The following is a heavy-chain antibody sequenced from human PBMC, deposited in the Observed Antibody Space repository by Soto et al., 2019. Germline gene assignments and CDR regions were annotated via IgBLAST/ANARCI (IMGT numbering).Heavy chain of an antibody. CDR1: GYTFTGYY. CDR3: ARGPKIAAAGRYDY. D-gene: IGHD6-13*01. CDR2: INPNSGGT. Sequence: ASVKVSCKASGYTFTGYYMHWVRQAPGQGLEWMGWINPNSGGTNYAQKFQGWVTMTRDTPISTAYMELSRLRSDDTAVYYCARGPKIAAAGRYDYWGQGTLVTVSS. J-gene: IGHJ4*02. V-gene: IGHV1-2*04.